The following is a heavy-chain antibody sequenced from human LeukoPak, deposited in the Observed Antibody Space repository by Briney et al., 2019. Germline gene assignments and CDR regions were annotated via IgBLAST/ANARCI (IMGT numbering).Heavy chain of an antibody. CDR3: AFKGHTDHY. D-gene: IGHD2-21*01. Sequence: PGGSLRLSCAASGFTFSSYVMTWVRQAPGKGLEWVSAISGSGGSTYYADSVKGRFTISRDNSKNTLNLQMNSLRAEDTAVYYCAFKGHTDHYWGQGTLGTVSS. CDR1: GFTFSSYV. CDR2: ISGSGGST. J-gene: IGHJ4*02. V-gene: IGHV3-23*01.